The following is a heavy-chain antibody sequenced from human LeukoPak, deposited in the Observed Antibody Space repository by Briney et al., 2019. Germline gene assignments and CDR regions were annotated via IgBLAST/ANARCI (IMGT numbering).Heavy chain of an antibody. CDR1: GGTFSSYA. V-gene: IGHV1-69*01. J-gene: IGHJ5*02. CDR2: IIPIFGTA. Sequence: ASVNVSCTASGGTFSSYAISWVRQAPGQGLEWMGGIIPIFGTANYAQKFQGRVTITADESTSTAYMELSSLRSEDTAVYYCARSIVVVPAATNWFDPWGQGTLVTISS. CDR3: ARSIVVVPAATNWFDP. D-gene: IGHD2-2*01.